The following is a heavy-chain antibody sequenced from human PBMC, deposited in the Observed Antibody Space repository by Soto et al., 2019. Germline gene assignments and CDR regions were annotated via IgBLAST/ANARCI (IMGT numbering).Heavy chain of an antibody. D-gene: IGHD6-19*01. CDR3: ARYRQWPHNYFDY. J-gene: IGHJ4*01. Sequence: PGGSLRLSCAASVFTFRNHGMHWARQAPGKGLEWVAVIWYDGSDNYYADSVKGRFTISRDNSKNTLYLQMNSLRAEDTAVYYCARYRQWPHNYFDYWGHGVLVTVS. V-gene: IGHV3-33*01. CDR1: VFTFRNHG. CDR2: IWYDGSDN.